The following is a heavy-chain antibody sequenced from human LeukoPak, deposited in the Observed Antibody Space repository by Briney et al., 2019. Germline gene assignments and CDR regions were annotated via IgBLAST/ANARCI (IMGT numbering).Heavy chain of an antibody. CDR1: GFTFSSYT. V-gene: IGHV3-23*01. CDR3: AKDGGLWVSAHWGDS. CDR2: ITTSDGNT. D-gene: IGHD7-27*01. J-gene: IGHJ4*02. Sequence: GGSLRLSCAASGFTFSSYTMSWVRQAPGKGLEWVSTITTSDGNTYYADSVKGRFTASRDNSKNTLFLQMNSLRAEDTAVYYCAKDGGLWVSAHWGDSWGRGTLVTVSS.